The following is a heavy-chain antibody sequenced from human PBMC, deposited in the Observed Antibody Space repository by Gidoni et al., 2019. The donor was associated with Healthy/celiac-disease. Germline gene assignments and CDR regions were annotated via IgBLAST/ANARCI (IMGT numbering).Heavy chain of an antibody. V-gene: IGHV3-30*18. CDR3: AKDKYSSGWYGPFDY. D-gene: IGHD6-19*01. Sequence: QVQLVESGGGVVQPGRSLRLSCAASGFNFSSYGIHWVRQAQGKGLEWVAVISDDGSNKYYADSVKGRFTISRDNSKNTLYLQMNSLRAEDTAVYYCAKDKYSSGWYGPFDYWGQGTLVTVSS. CDR2: ISDDGSNK. J-gene: IGHJ4*02. CDR1: GFNFSSYG.